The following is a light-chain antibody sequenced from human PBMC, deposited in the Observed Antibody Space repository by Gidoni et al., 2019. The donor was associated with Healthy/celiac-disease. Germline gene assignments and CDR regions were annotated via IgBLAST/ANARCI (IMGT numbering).Light chain of an antibody. Sequence: DIQMTQSPSSLSASVGDRVTITCRASQSISSYLNWYQQKPGKVPKLLIYAASSLQSGVPSRFSGSGSGTDFTLTISSLQPEDFATYYCQQSYSTPRWTFXQXTKVEIK. CDR1: QSISSY. V-gene: IGKV1-39*01. J-gene: IGKJ1*01. CDR2: AAS. CDR3: QQSYSTPRWT.